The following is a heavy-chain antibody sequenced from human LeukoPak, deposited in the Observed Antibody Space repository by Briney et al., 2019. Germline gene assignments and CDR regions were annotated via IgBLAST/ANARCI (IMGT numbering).Heavy chain of an antibody. CDR1: GFSFSDYW. V-gene: IGHV3-7*01. Sequence: GGSLRLSCAASGFSFSDYWMSWVRQAPGRGLEWVGNINQDGSQNSSVDSVKGRFTISRDNAKNSLYLQMNSLRAEDTAVYYCARVSHDYGDYGGGIDYWGQGTLVTVSS. CDR3: ARVSHDYGDYGGGIDY. J-gene: IGHJ4*02. CDR2: INQDGSQN. D-gene: IGHD4-17*01.